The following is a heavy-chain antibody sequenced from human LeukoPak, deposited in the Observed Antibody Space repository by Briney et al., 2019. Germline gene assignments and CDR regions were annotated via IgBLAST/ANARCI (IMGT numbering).Heavy chain of an antibody. CDR3: ARSGSNSYYFDY. V-gene: IGHV4-59*01. J-gene: IGHJ4*02. Sequence: SETLSLTCTVSGGSISSYYWSWIRQPPGKGLEWIGYIYYSGSTNYNPSLKSRVTISVDTSKNQFSLKLSSVTAADTAVYYCARSGSNSYYFDYWGQGTLVTVFS. CDR2: IYYSGST. CDR1: GGSISSYY. D-gene: IGHD4-11*01.